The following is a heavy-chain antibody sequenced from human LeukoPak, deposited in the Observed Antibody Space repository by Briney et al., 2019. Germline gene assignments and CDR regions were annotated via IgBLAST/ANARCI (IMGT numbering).Heavy chain of an antibody. CDR3: ARLMFIAVGNWYFDL. CDR2: ISYGYYI. Sequence: GGSLRLSCAASGFTFSTFGMIWVRQAPGNGLEWISSISYGYYIYYADAVKARFTISRDNPKNSLYLQMNSLSANDTAVYYCARLMFIAVGNWYFDLWGRDTLVTVSS. CDR1: GFTFSTFG. D-gene: IGHD6-19*01. V-gene: IGHV3-21*01. J-gene: IGHJ2*01.